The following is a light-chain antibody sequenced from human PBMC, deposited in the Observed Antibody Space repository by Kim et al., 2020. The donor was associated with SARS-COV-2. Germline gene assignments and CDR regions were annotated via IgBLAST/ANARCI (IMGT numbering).Light chain of an antibody. CDR3: QQYGISPT. CDR1: QSVRRAY. J-gene: IGKJ4*01. Sequence: SLSPGQRPARSCRAGQSVRRAYLAGYQQKPGQAPRLLIYGASSRAPGIPDRFSGSGSGTDFTLNISRLGPEDFAVYYCQQYGISPTFGGGTKLEI. CDR2: GAS. V-gene: IGKV3-20*01.